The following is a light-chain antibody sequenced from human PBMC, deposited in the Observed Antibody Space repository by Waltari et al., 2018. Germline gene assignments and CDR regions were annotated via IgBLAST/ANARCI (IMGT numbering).Light chain of an antibody. CDR1: SSDVGGSNY. Sequence: QSALTQPRSVSGSPGQSVTISCTGTSSDVGGSNYVSWYQQHPGKAPKPMIYDVTKRPSGVPDRFSGSKSGNTASLTISGLQAEDEADYYCCSYAGSYTYVFGTGTKVTVL. J-gene: IGLJ1*01. V-gene: IGLV2-11*01. CDR3: CSYAGSYTYV. CDR2: DVT.